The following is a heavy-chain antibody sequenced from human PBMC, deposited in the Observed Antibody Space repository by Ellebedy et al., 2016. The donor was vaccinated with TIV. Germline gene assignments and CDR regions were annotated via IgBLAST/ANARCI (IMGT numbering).Heavy chain of an antibody. J-gene: IGHJ4*02. CDR3: ASTNCGSDCYYDF. CDR2: NNVANGNT. D-gene: IGHD2-21*02. CDR1: GYSFTEYT. V-gene: IGHV1-3*01. Sequence: AASVKVSCKVSGYSFTEYTVHWVRQAPGQRLECMGWNNVANGNTGYSQFFQDRITIFTDTSAGTVYMELSSLRSDDTAVYFCASTNCGSDCYYDFWGQGTLVTVSS.